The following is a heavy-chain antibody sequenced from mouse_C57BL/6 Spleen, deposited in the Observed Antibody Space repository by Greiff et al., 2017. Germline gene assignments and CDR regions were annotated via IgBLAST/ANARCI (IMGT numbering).Heavy chain of an antibody. Sequence: QVQLQQPGAELVKPGASVKLSCKASGYTFTSYWMHWVKQRPGPGLEWIGMIHPNSGSTNYNEKFKSKATLTVDKSSSTAYMQLSSLTSEDSAVYYCAQNYYGSSWWFAYWGQGTLVTVSA. D-gene: IGHD1-1*01. CDR2: IHPNSGST. V-gene: IGHV1-64*01. J-gene: IGHJ3*01. CDR1: GYTFTSYW. CDR3: AQNYYGSSWWFAY.